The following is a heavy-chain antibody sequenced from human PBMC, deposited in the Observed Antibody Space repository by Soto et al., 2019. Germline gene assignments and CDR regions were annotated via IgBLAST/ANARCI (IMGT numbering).Heavy chain of an antibody. J-gene: IGHJ6*02. D-gene: IGHD3-3*01. V-gene: IGHV3-30-3*01. CDR2: ISYDGSNK. CDR1: GFTFSSYA. CDR3: ARETYYDFWSGPYYGMDV. Sequence: QVQLVESGGGVVQPGRSLRLSCAASGFTFSSYAIHWVRQAPGRGLEWVAVISYDGSNKYYADSVKGRFTISRDNSKNTLYLQMNSLRAEDTAVYYCARETYYDFWSGPYYGMDVWGQGTTVTVSS.